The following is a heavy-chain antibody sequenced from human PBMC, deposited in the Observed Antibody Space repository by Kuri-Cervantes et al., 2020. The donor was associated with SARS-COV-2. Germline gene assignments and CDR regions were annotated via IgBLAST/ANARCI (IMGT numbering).Heavy chain of an antibody. CDR3: AKDHDYGDYFDY. Sequence: GSLRLSCAASGFTVSSHYMSWVRQAPGKGLEWIGEINHSGSTNYNPSLKSRVTISVDTSKNQFSLKLSSVTAADTAVYYCAKDHDYGDYFDYWGQGTLVTVSS. V-gene: IGHV4-34*01. D-gene: IGHD4-17*01. CDR2: INHSGST. J-gene: IGHJ4*02. CDR1: GFTVSSHY.